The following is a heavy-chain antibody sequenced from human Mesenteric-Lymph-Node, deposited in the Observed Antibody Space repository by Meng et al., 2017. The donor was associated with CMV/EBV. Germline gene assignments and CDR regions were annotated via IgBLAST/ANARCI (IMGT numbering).Heavy chain of an antibody. CDR1: GFTFETYG. D-gene: IGHD6-13*01. Sequence: GESLKISCAASGFTFETYGMSWVRQAPGKGLEWISDIIWDGSKTDYADSVKGRFTISRDNSKNTLYLQMNSLRAEDTAVYYCAKDLQQLVDYYYYGMDVWGQGTTVTVSS. J-gene: IGHJ6*02. CDR3: AKDLQQLVDYYYYGMDV. V-gene: IGHV3-20*04. CDR2: IIWDGSKT.